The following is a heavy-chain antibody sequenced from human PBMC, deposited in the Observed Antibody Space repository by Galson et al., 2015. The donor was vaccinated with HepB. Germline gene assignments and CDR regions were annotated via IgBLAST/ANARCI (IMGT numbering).Heavy chain of an antibody. Sequence: SLRLSCAASGFSFSSYAMHWVRQAPGKGLEYVSAINTNGGSTYYANSVKGRSTISRDNSKNTLYLQMGSLRAEDMAVYYCARSGVSGSYDYWGQGTLVTVSS. CDR3: ARSGVSGSYDY. V-gene: IGHV3-64*01. CDR1: GFSFSSYA. D-gene: IGHD3-10*01. CDR2: INTNGGST. J-gene: IGHJ4*02.